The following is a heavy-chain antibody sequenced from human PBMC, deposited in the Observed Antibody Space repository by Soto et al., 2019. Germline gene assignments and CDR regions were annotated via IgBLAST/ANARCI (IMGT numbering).Heavy chain of an antibody. CDR1: GITFTTYA. J-gene: IGHJ6*02. V-gene: IGHV3-23*01. CDR3: AASIFYYGMDV. Sequence: PGGSLRLSCAASGITFTTYAMSWVRQAPGKGLEWVSTVAANVTNRHYADFVKGRFTISRDNSKNTLSLQMNSLRVEDTAIYYCAASIFYYGMDVWGQGTTVTVSS. CDR2: VAANVTNR.